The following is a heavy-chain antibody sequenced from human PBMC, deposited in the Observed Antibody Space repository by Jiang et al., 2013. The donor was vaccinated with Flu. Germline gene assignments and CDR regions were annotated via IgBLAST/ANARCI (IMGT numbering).Heavy chain of an antibody. CDR3: ARARGAYCGGDCYSRGEFDY. CDR2: INPSGGST. V-gene: IGHV1-46*01. D-gene: IGHD2-21*02. Sequence: GAEVKKPGASVKVSCKASGYTFTSYYMHWVRQAPGQGLEWMGIINPSGGSTSYAQKFQGRVTMTRDTSTSTVYMELSSLRSEDTAVYYCARARGAYCGGDCYSRGEFDYWGQGTLVTVSS. CDR1: GYTFTSYY. J-gene: IGHJ4*02.